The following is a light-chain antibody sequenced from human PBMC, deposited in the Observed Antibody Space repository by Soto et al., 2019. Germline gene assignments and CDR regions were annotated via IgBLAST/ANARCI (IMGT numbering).Light chain of an antibody. J-gene: IGKJ5*01. V-gene: IGKV3-20*01. CDR2: GAS. CDR3: QQYVASIT. CDR1: QSFSSTY. Sequence: EIVLTQSPGTLSLSPGERATLSCRASQSFSSTYLAWYQQKPGQAPRLLIYGASSRATGIPDRFSGSGSVTDFTLTISRLEPEDFAVYYCQQYVASITFGQGTRLEI.